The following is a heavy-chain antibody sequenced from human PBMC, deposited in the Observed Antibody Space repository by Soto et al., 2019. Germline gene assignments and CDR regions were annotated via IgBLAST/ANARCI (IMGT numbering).Heavy chain of an antibody. CDR2: IIPNLGIT. D-gene: IGHD2-15*01. CDR3: ARDKGYCRGASFPDFAY. V-gene: IGHV1-69*08. Sequence: QVQLVQSGAEVKKPGSSVKVSCKASGGTLSSYTFSWVRQAPGQGLEWMGRIIPNLGITNYAQKFQGRITIIVDKSRSTAYMELSSLRSEDTAVYYCARDKGYCRGASFPDFAYWGQGTLVTFSS. CDR1: GGTLSSYT. J-gene: IGHJ4*02.